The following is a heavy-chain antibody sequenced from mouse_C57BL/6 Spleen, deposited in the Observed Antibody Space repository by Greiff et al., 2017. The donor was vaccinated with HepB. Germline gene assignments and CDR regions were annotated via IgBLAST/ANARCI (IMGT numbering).Heavy chain of an antibody. J-gene: IGHJ3*01. Sequence: QVQLKQSGAELVRPGTSVKVSCKASGYAFTNYLIEWVKQRPGQGLEWIGVINPGSVGTNYNEKFKGKATLTADKSSSTAYMQLSSLTSEDSAVYFCARDRGNYGFAYWGQGTLVTVSA. D-gene: IGHD2-1*01. CDR2: INPGSVGT. CDR1: GYAFTNYL. CDR3: ARDRGNYGFAY. V-gene: IGHV1-54*01.